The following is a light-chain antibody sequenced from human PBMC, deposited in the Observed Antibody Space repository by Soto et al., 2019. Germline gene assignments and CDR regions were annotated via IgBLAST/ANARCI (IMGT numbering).Light chain of an antibody. CDR3: QQRHMWHIT. CDR1: QSFRGL. CDR2: DAY. J-gene: IGKJ5*01. Sequence: EVLLTQSPVTLSLSPGERPNLSCRASQSFRGLLAWYQQKPGQAPRLLIYDAYNRATGIPPRFSGSGSGTDFTLTISSLEPEDSAVYYCQQRHMWHITFGQGTRLEIK. V-gene: IGKV3-11*01.